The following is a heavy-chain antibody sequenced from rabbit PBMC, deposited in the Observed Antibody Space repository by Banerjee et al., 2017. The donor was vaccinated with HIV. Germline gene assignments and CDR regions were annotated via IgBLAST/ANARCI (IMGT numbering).Heavy chain of an antibody. CDR2: IYTFSGST. V-gene: IGHV1S45*01. CDR1: RIHLSSPHY. D-gene: IGHD1-1*01. Sequence: QEQLEDPGGGLVKPGGTLTPTRTASRIHLSSPHYPRCARQAPGKGLEWIGCIYTFSGSTYYASWAKGRFTISKASSTTVTLQMTSLTAADTATYFCARGASSSGYCNNLWGPGTLVTVS. CDR3: ARGASSSGYCNNL. J-gene: IGHJ4*01.